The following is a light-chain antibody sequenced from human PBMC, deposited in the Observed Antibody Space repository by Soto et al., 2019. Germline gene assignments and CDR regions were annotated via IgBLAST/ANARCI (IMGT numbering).Light chain of an antibody. CDR2: GAY. Sequence: EILLAPSPGTLSLPPGSRSPRSCMDIQIISSRKIAWFQQKPGQAHRLLMYGAYSRGTGIPHTFSGGGSGTDFTLTISSLEPEDFAVYYCQKRNNWPPITFGQGTRVEIK. CDR1: QIISSRK. V-gene: IGKV3D-20*02. CDR3: QKRNNWPPIT. J-gene: IGKJ5*01.